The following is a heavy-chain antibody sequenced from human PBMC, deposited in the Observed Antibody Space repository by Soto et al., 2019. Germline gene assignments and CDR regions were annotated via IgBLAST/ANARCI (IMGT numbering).Heavy chain of an antibody. CDR3: ARVPDR. CDR1: GGSFSGYY. V-gene: IGHV4-30-2*01. J-gene: IGHJ5*02. CDR2: IYHSGNT. Sequence: SETLSLTCAVYGGSFSGYYWSWIRQPPGKGLEWIGYIYHSGNTYYNPSLKSRVTISVDRSKNQFSLKLSSVTAADTAVYYCARVPDRWGQGTLVTVS. D-gene: IGHD2-2*01.